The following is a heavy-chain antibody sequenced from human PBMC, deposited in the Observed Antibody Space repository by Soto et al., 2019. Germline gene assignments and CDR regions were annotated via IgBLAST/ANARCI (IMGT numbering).Heavy chain of an antibody. CDR1: GYGFSTSW. V-gene: IGHV5-51*01. CDR3: SKLVDNWGASYYVDA. CDR2: IYPGDSET. J-gene: IGHJ4*02. D-gene: IGHD3-16*01. Sequence: PGASLTISCKASGYGFSTSWTAWVSQSPGNGLEWLGIIYPGDSETRSSPSFRGQVPITAATSNNNALLQLSNLTDSGRFPYSCSKLVDNWGASYYVDAWGQGT.